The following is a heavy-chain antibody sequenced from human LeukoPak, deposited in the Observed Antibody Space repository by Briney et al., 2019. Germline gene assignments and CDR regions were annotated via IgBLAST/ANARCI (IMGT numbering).Heavy chain of an antibody. D-gene: IGHD1-14*01. V-gene: IGHV3-21*01. Sequence: PGGSLRLSCAASGFTFSSYSMNWVRQAPGKGLEWVSSISSSSSYIYYADSVKGRFTISRDNAKNSLYLQMNSLRAEDTAVYYCASTPSRPEPEHYFDYWGQGTLVTVSS. CDR1: GFTFSSYS. CDR3: ASTPSRPEPEHYFDY. CDR2: ISSSSSYI. J-gene: IGHJ4*02.